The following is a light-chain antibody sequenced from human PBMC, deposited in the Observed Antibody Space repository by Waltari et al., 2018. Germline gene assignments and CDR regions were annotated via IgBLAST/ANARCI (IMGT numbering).Light chain of an antibody. CDR1: SSNIGSNY. CDR3: AAWDDSLSGVV. V-gene: IGLV1-47*01. Sequence: QSVLTQPPSASGTPGQRVTISCSGSSSNIGSNYVYWYQQLPGTAPQLLISGDNRRPSGVLDRFSGSKSGTSASLAISGLRSEDEADYYCAAWDDSLSGVVFGGGTKLTVL. CDR2: GDN. J-gene: IGLJ2*01.